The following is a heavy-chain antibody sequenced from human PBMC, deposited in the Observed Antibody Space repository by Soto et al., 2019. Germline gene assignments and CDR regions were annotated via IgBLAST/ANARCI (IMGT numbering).Heavy chain of an antibody. CDR3: ARLRVGSTTVILKYWFDP. CDR2: IYYSGST. V-gene: IGHV4-39*01. J-gene: IGHJ5*02. CDR1: GVSISSSSYY. Sequence: SETLSLTCTVSGVSISSSSYYWGWIRQPPGKGLEWIGSIYYSGSTYYNPSLKSRVTISVDTSKNQFSLKLSSVTAKDTAVYYFARLRVGSTTVILKYWFDPWGQGTLVPVSS. D-gene: IGHD4-17*01.